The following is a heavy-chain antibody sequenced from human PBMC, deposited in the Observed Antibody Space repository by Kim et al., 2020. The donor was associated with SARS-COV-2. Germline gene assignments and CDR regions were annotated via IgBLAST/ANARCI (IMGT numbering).Heavy chain of an antibody. D-gene: IGHD3-9*01. CDR2: ISYDGSNK. J-gene: IGHJ4*02. Sequence: GGSLRLSCAASGFTFSSYAMHWVRQAPGKGLEWVAVISYDGSNKYYADSVKGRFTISRDNSKNTLYLQMNSLRAEDTAVYYCAGGVLRYFDWLLTHFDYWGQGTLVTVSS. CDR3: AGGVLRYFDWLLTHFDY. CDR1: GFTFSSYA. V-gene: IGHV3-30-3*01.